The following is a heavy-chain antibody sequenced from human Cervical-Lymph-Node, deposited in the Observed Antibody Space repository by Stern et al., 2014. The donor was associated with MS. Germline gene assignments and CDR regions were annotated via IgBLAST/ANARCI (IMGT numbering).Heavy chain of an antibody. J-gene: IGHJ4*02. CDR2: IFPGGSNI. CDR1: GYTFTSYW. CDR3: ARQRYFDY. Sequence: EVQLVESGPEVKRPGESLKISCQASGYTFTSYWIGWVRQMPGKGLEWIAIIFPGGSNIRYSPSFQAQVTISADKSSSTAYLQWNNLKASDTAIYYCARQRYFDYWGQGTLVTVSS. V-gene: IGHV5-51*01.